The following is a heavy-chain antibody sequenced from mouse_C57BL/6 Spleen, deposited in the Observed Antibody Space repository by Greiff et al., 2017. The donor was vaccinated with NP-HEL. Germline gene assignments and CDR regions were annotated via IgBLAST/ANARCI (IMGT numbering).Heavy chain of an antibody. CDR3: ARHEGDYYGSSYEGYYAMDY. CDR1: GYTFTEYT. D-gene: IGHD1-1*01. V-gene: IGHV1-62-2*01. J-gene: IGHJ4*01. CDR2: FYPGSGSI. Sequence: VQLQQSGAELVKPGASVKLSCKASGYTFTEYTIHWVKQRSGQGLEWIGWFYPGSGSIKYNEKFKDKATLTADKSSSTVYMELSRLTSEDSAVYFCARHEGDYYGSSYEGYYAMDYWGQGTSVTVSS.